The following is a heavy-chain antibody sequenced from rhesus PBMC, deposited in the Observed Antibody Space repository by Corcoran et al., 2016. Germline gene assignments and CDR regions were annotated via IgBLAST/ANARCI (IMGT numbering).Heavy chain of an antibody. CDR2: NDGSGGGT. J-gene: IGHJ4*01. D-gene: IGHD4-29*01. V-gene: IGHV4-106*01. CDR1: GGSISDDYY. CDR3: ARDSDYGIDY. Sequence: QVQLQESGPGLVKPSETLSLTCAVSGGSISDDYYWSWIRQPPGKGLEWIGYNDGSGGGTNYNPSLKKRVTISIDTSKNQFSLKLSSVTAADTAVYYCARDSDYGIDYWGQGVLVTVSS.